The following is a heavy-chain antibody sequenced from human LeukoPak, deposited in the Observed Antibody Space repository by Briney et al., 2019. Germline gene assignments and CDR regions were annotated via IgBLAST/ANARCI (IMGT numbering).Heavy chain of an antibody. D-gene: IGHD3-22*01. CDR2: IYYSGST. Sequence: SETLSLTCAVYGGSFSGYYWSWIRQPPGKGLEWIGSIYYSGSTYYNPSLKSRVTISVDTSKNQFSLKLSSVTAADTAVYYCARHSGRGGYSTQELDYWGQGTLVTVSS. CDR3: ARHSGRGGYSTQELDY. V-gene: IGHV4-34*01. J-gene: IGHJ4*02. CDR1: GGSFSGYY.